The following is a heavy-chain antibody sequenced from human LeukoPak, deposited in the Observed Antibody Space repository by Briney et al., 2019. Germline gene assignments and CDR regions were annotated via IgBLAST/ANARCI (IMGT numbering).Heavy chain of an antibody. D-gene: IGHD5-18*01. V-gene: IGHV3-33*01. J-gene: IGHJ4*02. CDR3: ARDDSGQLDY. CDR1: GFTFSSYG. Sequence: PGRSLRLSCAASGFTFSSYGMHWVRQAPGKGLEWVAVIWYDGSNKYYADSVKGRFTISRHNSKNTLYLQMNSLRAEDTAVYYCARDDSGQLDYWGQGTLVTVSS. CDR2: IWYDGSNK.